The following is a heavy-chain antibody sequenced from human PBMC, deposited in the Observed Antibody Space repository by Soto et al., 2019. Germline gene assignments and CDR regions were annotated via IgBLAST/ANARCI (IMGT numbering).Heavy chain of an antibody. Sequence: PSLPYIVPGESIRSSTFYWGWILQPPGKGLEWIGSIYYSGRTYYNPSFKSRVTISIDTSKNQFSLKLSSVTATDTAVYYCARQRTTVVTQAYFDHWGQGALVTVSS. CDR3: ARQRTTVVTQAYFDH. J-gene: IGHJ4*02. V-gene: IGHV4-39*01. D-gene: IGHD2-21*02. CDR1: GESIRSSTFY. CDR2: IYYSGRT.